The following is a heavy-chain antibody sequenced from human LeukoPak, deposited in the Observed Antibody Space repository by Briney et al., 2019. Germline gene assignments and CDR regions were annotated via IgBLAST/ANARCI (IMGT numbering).Heavy chain of an antibody. J-gene: IGHJ4*02. Sequence: SETLSLTCTVSGGSISSSSYYWGWIRQPPGKGLEWIGSIYYSGSTYYNPSLKSRVTISVDTSKSQFSLKLSSVTAADTGVYYCATQVRRIGELLWDFWGRGTLVTVSS. D-gene: IGHD3-10*01. CDR1: GGSISSSSYY. CDR2: IYYSGST. V-gene: IGHV4-39*01. CDR3: ATQVRRIGELLWDF.